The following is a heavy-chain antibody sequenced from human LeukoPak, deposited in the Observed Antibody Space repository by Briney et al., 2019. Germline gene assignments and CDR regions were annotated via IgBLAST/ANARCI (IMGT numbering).Heavy chain of an antibody. CDR3: ARSLSDSSGYLYFQH. Sequence: ASVKVSCKASRYTFTSYYMHWVRQAPGQGLEWMGIINPSGGSTSYAQKFQGRVTMTRDTSTSTVYMELSSLRSEDTAVYYCARSLSDSSGYLYFQHWGQGTLVTVSS. CDR1: RYTFTSYY. J-gene: IGHJ1*01. CDR2: INPSGGST. D-gene: IGHD3-22*01. V-gene: IGHV1-46*01.